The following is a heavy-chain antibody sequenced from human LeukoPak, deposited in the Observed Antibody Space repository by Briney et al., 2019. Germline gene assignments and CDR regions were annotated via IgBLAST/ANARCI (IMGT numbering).Heavy chain of an antibody. J-gene: IGHJ4*02. CDR1: GYTFTGYY. D-gene: IGHD6-19*01. CDR3: ARLAVEGLTVDY. V-gene: IGHV1-18*04. Sequence: ASVKVSCKASGYTFTGYYMHWVRQAPGQGLEWMGWISAYNGNTNYAQKLQGRVTMTTDTSTSTAYMELRSLRSDDTAVYYCARLAVEGLTVDYWGQGTLVTVSS. CDR2: ISAYNGNT.